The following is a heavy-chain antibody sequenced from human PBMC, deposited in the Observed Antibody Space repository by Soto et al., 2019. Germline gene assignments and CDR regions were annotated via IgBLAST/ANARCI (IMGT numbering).Heavy chain of an antibody. CDR2: ISYDGSNK. CDR1: GFTFSSYA. J-gene: IGHJ4*02. CDR3: ARAYYDTYYDSMYYFDY. V-gene: IGHV3-30-3*01. D-gene: IGHD3-22*01. Sequence: GGSLRLSCAASGFTFSSYAMHWVRQAPGKGLEWVAVISYDGSNKYYADSVKGRFTISRDNSKNTLYLQMNSLRAEDTAVYYCARAYYDTYYDSMYYFDYWGQGTRVTVSS.